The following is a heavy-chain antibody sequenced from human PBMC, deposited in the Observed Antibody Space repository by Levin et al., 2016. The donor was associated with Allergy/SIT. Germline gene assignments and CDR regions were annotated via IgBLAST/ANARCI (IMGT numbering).Heavy chain of an antibody. J-gene: IGHJ4*02. V-gene: IGHV3-23*01. Sequence: GESLKISCAASGFTFSSYAMSWVRQAPGKGLEWVSGISGSASSTNYAESVKGRFTISRDNSKNTVYLQMNSLRAEDTAIFYCTKALYGGNFFGGQGTLVTVSS. CDR1: GFTFSSYA. D-gene: IGHD4-23*01. CDR2: ISGSASST. CDR3: TKALYGGNFF.